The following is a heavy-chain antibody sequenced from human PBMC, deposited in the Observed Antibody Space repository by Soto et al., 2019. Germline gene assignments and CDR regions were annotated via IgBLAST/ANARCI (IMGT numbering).Heavy chain of an antibody. Sequence: EVQLVESGGGLVQPGGSLRLTCAASGFSFSSYYMHWFRQAPGKGLLWVARLNGDGSSTNYADSVKGRFTISRDNAKNTLYLQMNSLRAEDTAVSFCERSENGKFLDWVQGNLVTVSS. CDR1: GFSFSSYY. D-gene: IGHD2-8*01. CDR3: ERSENGKFLD. V-gene: IGHV3-74*01. CDR2: LNGDGSST. J-gene: IGHJ4*02.